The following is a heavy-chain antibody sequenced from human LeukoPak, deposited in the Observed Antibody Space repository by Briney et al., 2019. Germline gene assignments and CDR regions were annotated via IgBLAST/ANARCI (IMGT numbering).Heavy chain of an antibody. Sequence: GASVKVSCKASGYTFTIYALNWVRQAPGQRLEWMGWIYGDNGDTKYSQEFQGRVTITRDTSASTAYMELSSLRPEGMAVYYCVRGVPGVYFYYYMDVWGKGTTVTVSS. CDR3: VRGVPGVYFYYYMDV. CDR2: IYGDNGDT. CDR1: GYTFTIYA. J-gene: IGHJ6*03. V-gene: IGHV1-3*03. D-gene: IGHD2-8*01.